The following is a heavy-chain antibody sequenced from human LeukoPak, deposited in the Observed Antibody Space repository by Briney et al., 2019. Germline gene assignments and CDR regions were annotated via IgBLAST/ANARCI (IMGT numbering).Heavy chain of an antibody. V-gene: IGHV4-39*07. CDR1: GGSISGTSYY. J-gene: IGHJ4*02. CDR3: ARKQWLDY. Sequence: SETLSLTCTVSGGSISGTSYYWGWIRQPPGKGLEWIGSIYYSGSTYYNPSLKSRVTISVDTSKNQFSLKLSSVTAADTAVYYCARKQWLDYWGQGTLVTVSS. D-gene: IGHD6-19*01. CDR2: IYYSGST.